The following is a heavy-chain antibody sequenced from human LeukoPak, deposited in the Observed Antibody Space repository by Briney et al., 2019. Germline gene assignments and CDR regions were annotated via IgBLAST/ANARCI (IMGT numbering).Heavy chain of an antibody. J-gene: IGHJ4*02. D-gene: IGHD3-22*01. CDR3: ARDGVYYDSSGNFDY. CDR1: GYTFTSYG. V-gene: IGHV1-18*01. Sequence: ASVKVSCKASGYTFTSYGISWVRQAPGQGLEWMGWISAYNGNTNYAQKLQGRVTMTTDTSTSTAYMELRSLRSDDTAVYYCARDGVYYDSSGNFDYWGQGTLVTVSS. CDR2: ISAYNGNT.